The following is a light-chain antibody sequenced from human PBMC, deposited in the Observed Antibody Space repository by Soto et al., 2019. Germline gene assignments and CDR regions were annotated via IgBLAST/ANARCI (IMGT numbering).Light chain of an antibody. Sequence: DIQMTQSPSTLSASIGDRVTITCRASASIDSWLAWHQQKPGRAPKLLISKASSLESGVPSRFSGSGFGTEFTLTISSLQPDDFPTYYCQQYNSYRAFGQGTKVEI. CDR3: QQYNSYRA. J-gene: IGKJ1*01. V-gene: IGKV1-5*03. CDR2: KAS. CDR1: ASIDSW.